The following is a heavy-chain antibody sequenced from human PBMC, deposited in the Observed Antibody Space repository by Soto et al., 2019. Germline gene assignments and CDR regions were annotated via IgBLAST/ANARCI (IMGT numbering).Heavy chain of an antibody. CDR3: ARDLSLGYGMDV. Sequence: SETLSLTCTVSGGSISSYYWSWIRQPPGKGLEWIGYIYYSGSTNYNPSLKSRVTISVDTSKNQFSLKLSSVTAADTAVYYCARDLSLGYGMDVWGQGTTVTVSS. CDR2: IYYSGST. CDR1: GGSISSYY. V-gene: IGHV4-59*01. J-gene: IGHJ6*02. D-gene: IGHD3-16*01.